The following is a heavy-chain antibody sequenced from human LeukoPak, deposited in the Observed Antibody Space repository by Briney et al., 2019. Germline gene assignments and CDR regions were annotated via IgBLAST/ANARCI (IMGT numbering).Heavy chain of an antibody. CDR1: GGTFSSYA. J-gene: IGHJ6*02. CDR2: IILILGIA. V-gene: IGHV1-69*04. Sequence: SVKVSCKASGGTFSSYAISWVRQAPEQGLGWMGRIILILGIANYAQKFQGRVTITADKSTSTAYMELSSLRSEDTAVYYCARDGTNSSSWYQYYYYGMDVWGPGTTVTVSS. CDR3: ARDGTNSSSWYQYYYYGMDV. D-gene: IGHD6-13*01.